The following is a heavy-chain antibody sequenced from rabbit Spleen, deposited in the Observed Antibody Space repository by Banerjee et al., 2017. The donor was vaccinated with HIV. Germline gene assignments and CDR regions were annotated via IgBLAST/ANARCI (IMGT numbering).Heavy chain of an antibody. V-gene: IGHV1S40*01. CDR3: ARDLAGVIGWNFYL. Sequence: QSLEESGGDLVKPGASLTLTCTASGFTLSSSYWICWVRQAPGKGLEWIACIYGGGDGNTYYATWAKGRFTISRTSSTTVTLRMTSLTAADRATYFCARDLAGVIGWNFYLWGQGTLVTVS. CDR2: IYGGGDGNT. J-gene: IGHJ4*01. CDR1: GFTLSSSYW. D-gene: IGHD4-1*01.